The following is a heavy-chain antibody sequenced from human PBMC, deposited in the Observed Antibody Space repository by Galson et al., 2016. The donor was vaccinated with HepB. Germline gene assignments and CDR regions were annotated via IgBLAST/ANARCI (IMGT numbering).Heavy chain of an antibody. CDR1: GFTFSSYW. CDR2: IEQGGSEK. Sequence: SLRLSCAASGFTFSSYWMSWVRQAPGKGLEWVANIEQGGSEKSYVDSVKGRFTISRDNAKNSLYLQMNSLRVEDTAVYYCAREGSGGFDYWGQGTLVTVSS. J-gene: IGHJ4*02. D-gene: IGHD4-23*01. CDR3: AREGSGGFDY. V-gene: IGHV3-7*01.